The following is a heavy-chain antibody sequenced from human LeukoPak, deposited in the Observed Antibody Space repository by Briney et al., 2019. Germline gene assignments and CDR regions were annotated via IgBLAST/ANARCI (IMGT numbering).Heavy chain of an antibody. Sequence: PGGSLRLSCAVSGFTLRSYGMSWVRQAPGKGLEWVSTISGSGGSTYYADSVKGRFTISRDKSKNTLYLQMNSLRAEDTAVYYCAKEEWGFGEFPLFMDVWGKGTTVTISS. J-gene: IGHJ6*03. V-gene: IGHV3-23*01. CDR1: GFTLRSYG. CDR2: ISGSGGST. D-gene: IGHD3-10*01. CDR3: AKEEWGFGEFPLFMDV.